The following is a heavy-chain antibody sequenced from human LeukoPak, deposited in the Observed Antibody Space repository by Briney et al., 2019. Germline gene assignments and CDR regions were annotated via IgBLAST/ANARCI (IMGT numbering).Heavy chain of an antibody. CDR1: GFTFSSYW. CDR2: IKQDGSEK. V-gene: IGHV3-7*03. D-gene: IGHD3-3*01. Sequence: PGGSLRLSCAASGFTFSSYWMSWVRQAPGKGLEWVANIKQDGSEKYYVDSVKGRFTISRDNAKNSLYLQMNSLRAEDTAVYYCANTYYDFWSGKRKYYYGMDVWGQGTTVTVSS. J-gene: IGHJ6*02. CDR3: ANTYYDFWSGKRKYYYGMDV.